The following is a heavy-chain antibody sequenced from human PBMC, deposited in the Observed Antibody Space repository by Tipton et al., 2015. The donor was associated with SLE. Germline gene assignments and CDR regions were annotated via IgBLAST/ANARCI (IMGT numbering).Heavy chain of an antibody. J-gene: IGHJ4*02. Sequence: TLSLTCTVSGGSISSHYWSWIRQPPWKGLEWVGYIYYSGSTNYNPSLKRRVTISVETSKNQFSLKLSSVTAADTAVYYCARDGDEQQLVYFDYWGQGTLVTVSS. D-gene: IGHD6-13*01. CDR1: GGSISSHY. CDR3: ARDGDEQQLVYFDY. V-gene: IGHV4-59*11. CDR2: IYYSGST.